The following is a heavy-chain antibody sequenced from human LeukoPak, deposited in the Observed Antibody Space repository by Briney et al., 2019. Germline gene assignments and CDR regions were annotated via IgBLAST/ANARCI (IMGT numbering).Heavy chain of an antibody. CDR2: ISAYNGNT. Sequence: ASVKVSCKASGYTFTSYGISWVRQAPGQGLEWMGWISAYNGNTNYAQKLQGRVTMTTDTSTSTAYMELRSLRSDDTAVYYCARDGYSSSPRGGRNDMYYYYYYMDVWGKGTTVTVSS. J-gene: IGHJ6*03. V-gene: IGHV1-18*01. CDR1: GYTFTSYG. D-gene: IGHD6-6*01. CDR3: ARDGYSSSPRGGRNDMYYYYYYMDV.